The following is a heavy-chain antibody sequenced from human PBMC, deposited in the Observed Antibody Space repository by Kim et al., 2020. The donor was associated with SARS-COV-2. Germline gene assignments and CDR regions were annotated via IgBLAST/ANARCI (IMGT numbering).Heavy chain of an antibody. D-gene: IGHD1-1*01. Sequence: NYNPSLKSRVTISVETSKTQFSLKLTSVTAADTAVYYCAKSTTSNVNAFDIWGQGTMVTVSS. V-gene: IGHV4-59*10. CDR3: AKSTTSNVNAFDI. J-gene: IGHJ3*02.